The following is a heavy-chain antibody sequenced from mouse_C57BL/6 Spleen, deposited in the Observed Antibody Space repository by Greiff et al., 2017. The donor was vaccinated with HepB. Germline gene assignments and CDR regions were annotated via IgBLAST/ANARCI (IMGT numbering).Heavy chain of an antibody. CDR2: INPNNGGT. V-gene: IGHV1-26*01. D-gene: IGHD1-1*01. J-gene: IGHJ2*01. Sequence: EVQLQQSGPELVKPGASVKISCKASGYTFTDYYMNWVKQSHGKSLEWIGDINPNNGGTSYNQKFKGKATLTVDKSSSTAYMELRSLTSADSAVYYCARGGTTVVAHFDYWGQGTTLTVSS. CDR1: GYTFTDYY. CDR3: ARGGTTVVAHFDY.